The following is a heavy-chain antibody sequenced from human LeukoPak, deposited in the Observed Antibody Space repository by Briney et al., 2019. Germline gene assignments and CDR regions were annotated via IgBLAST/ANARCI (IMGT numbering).Heavy chain of an antibody. CDR3: ARLNCYDDCHNSIY. J-gene: IGHJ4*02. V-gene: IGHV1-46*01. Sequence: ASVKVSCKAFGYTFTTHHVHWVRRAPGQGLEWMGIINPSDGTTRYAQNLQGRVTMTRDTSTNTVYMEVTSLTSDDPAVYYCARLNCYDDCHNSIYWGQGTLITVSS. CDR2: INPSDGTT. D-gene: IGHD5-12*01. CDR1: GYTFTTHH.